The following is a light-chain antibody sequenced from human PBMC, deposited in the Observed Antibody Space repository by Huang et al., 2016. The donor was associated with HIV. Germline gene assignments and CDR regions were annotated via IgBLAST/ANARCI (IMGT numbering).Light chain of an antibody. J-gene: IGKJ3*01. CDR3: QQRSNWLFT. Sequence: EIVLTQSPAPLSLSPGERATLSCRASQSVSSYVAWYQQNPGQAPRLLIYDASNRATGIPARFSGSGSGTDFTLTIGSLEPEDFAVYYCQQRSNWLFTFGPGTKVDIK. V-gene: IGKV3-11*01. CDR1: QSVSSY. CDR2: DAS.